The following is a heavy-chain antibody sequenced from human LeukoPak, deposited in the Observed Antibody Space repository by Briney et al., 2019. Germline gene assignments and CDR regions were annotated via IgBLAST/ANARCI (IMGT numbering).Heavy chain of an antibody. CDR1: GFTFSSYG. CDR2: ISGSSSYI. J-gene: IGHJ4*02. V-gene: IGHV3-21*01. CDR3: ARDRGDFWSGQTYYFDC. D-gene: IGHD3-3*01. Sequence: GGSLRLSCAASGFTFSSYGMNWVRQAPGKGLEWVSSISGSSSYIYYADSVKGRFTISRDNAKSSLYLQMNSPRAEDTAVYYCARDRGDFWSGQTYYFDCWGQGTLVTVSS.